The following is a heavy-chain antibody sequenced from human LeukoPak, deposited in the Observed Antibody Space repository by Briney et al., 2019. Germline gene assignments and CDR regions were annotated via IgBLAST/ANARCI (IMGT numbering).Heavy chain of an antibody. CDR2: TYYRSKWYN. Sequence: SQTLSLTCAISGDSVSSNSAAWNWIRQSPSRGLEWLGRTYYRSKWYNDYAISVRSRITINPDSSKNRFSLELNSVTPEDTAVYYCAREEFGRSWYRGRHFDHWGQGTLVTVSS. D-gene: IGHD6-13*01. J-gene: IGHJ4*02. CDR1: GDSVSSNSAA. CDR3: AREEFGRSWYRGRHFDH. V-gene: IGHV6-1*01.